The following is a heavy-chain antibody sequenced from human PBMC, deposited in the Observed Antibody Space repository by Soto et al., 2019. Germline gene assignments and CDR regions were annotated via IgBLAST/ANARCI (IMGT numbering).Heavy chain of an antibody. Sequence: QVQLVQSGAAVKKPGSSVKVSCTASGGTFSSYAISWVRQAPGQGLEWMGGIIPIFGTANYAQKFQGRVTITADESTSTAYMELSSLRSEDTAVYYCGRVGDAAAHTYYVDYWGQGTLVTVSS. CDR2: IIPIFGTA. D-gene: IGHD1-26*01. CDR1: GGTFSSYA. J-gene: IGHJ4*02. V-gene: IGHV1-69*12. CDR3: GRVGDAAAHTYYVDY.